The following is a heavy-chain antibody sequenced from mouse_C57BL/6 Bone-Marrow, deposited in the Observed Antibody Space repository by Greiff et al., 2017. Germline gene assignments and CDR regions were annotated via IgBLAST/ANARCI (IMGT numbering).Heavy chain of an antibody. CDR2: IYPGSGST. V-gene: IGHV1-55*01. Sequence: QVQLQQPGAELVKPGASVKMSCKASGYTFTSYWINWVKQRPGQGLEWIGDIYPGSGSTNYNEKFKSKATLTVDKSSSTAYLQLSSLTSADSAVYYYASSVHYCYCSEGDYWGQGTSVTVSS. J-gene: IGHJ4*01. D-gene: IGHD1-1*01. CDR3: ASSVHYCYCSEGDY. CDR1: GYTFTSYW.